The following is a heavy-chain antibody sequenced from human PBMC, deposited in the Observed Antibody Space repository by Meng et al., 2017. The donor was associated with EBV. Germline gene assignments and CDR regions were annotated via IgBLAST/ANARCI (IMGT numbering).Heavy chain of an antibody. D-gene: IGHD6-13*01. CDR3: ARAEIAAAGRLDY. CDR1: GGTYSSYA. Sequence: HVEQVQCVGEVRRPGPSVKVSCKASGGTYSSYAISWVRQAPGQGLEWMGGIITIFGTANYAQKFQGRVTITADKSTSTAYMELSSLRSEDTAVYYCARAEIAAAGRLDYWGQGTLVTVSS. J-gene: IGHJ4*02. V-gene: IGHV1-69*06. CDR2: IITIFGTA.